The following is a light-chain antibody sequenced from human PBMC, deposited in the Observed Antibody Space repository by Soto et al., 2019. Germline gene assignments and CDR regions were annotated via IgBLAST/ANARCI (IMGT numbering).Light chain of an antibody. J-gene: IGKJ2*01. CDR3: QQSYSTPPT. CDR1: QSISSW. V-gene: IGKV1-5*03. Sequence: DIQMTQSPSTLSASVGDRVTITCRASQSISSWLAWYQQKPGKAPKLLIYKASSLESRVPSRFSGSGSGTDFTLTISSLQPEDFATYYCQQSYSTPPTFGQGTNLEIK. CDR2: KAS.